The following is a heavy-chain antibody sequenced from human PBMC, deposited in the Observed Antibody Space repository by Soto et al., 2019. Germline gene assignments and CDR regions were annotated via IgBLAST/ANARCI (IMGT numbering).Heavy chain of an antibody. CDR2: ISGSGDKT. CDR1: AFTFSRFA. J-gene: IGHJ5*02. Sequence: EVQLLESGGGLVQPGGSLRLSCVASAFTFSRFAMSWVRQTPGKGLEWVSAISGSGDKTFYADSVKGRFTISRDNSKNTLYLQMNSLRVEDKAVYYCAKGLSGSGAYQWFDPWGQGTLVTVSS. V-gene: IGHV3-23*01. CDR3: AKGLSGSGAYQWFDP. D-gene: IGHD3-10*01.